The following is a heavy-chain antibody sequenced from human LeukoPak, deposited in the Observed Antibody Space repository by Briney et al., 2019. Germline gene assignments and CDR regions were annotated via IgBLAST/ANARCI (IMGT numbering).Heavy chain of an antibody. CDR3: AREVAVPVIPKYGDHFYHGMDV. Sequence: SETLSLTCSVSGGSIGSAHYHWNWISQLPGKGLEWIGVMYDTGSTYYNPSLEGRLAISVDTRKNQFSLKLSSVTAADTAVYYCAREVAVPVIPKYGDHFYHGMDVWGQGTTVTVSS. V-gene: IGHV4-31*03. J-gene: IGHJ6*02. CDR2: MYDTGST. CDR1: GGSIGSAHYH. D-gene: IGHD6-19*01.